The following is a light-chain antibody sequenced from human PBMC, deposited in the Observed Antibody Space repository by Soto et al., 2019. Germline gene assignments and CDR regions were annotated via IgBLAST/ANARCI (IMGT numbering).Light chain of an antibody. J-gene: IGLJ1*01. Sequence: QSVLTQPPSASGTPGQRVIISCSGGSSNIGRNTVNWYQHLPGTAPRLLIYTNVQRPSGVPDRFSGSKSGTSASLAISGLQSEDEADYYCAAWDDTSSFVFGTGTKLTVL. CDR3: AAWDDTSSFV. CDR2: TNV. V-gene: IGLV1-44*01. CDR1: SSNIGRNT.